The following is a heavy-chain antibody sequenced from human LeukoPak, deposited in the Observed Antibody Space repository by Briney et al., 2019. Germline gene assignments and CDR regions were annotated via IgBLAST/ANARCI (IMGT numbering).Heavy chain of an antibody. Sequence: GASVKVSCKASGYTFTSYDINWVRQAPGQGLEWMGWINPNTGGTNYAQKFQGWVTMTRDTSISTAYMELSRLTSDDTAVYYCARGTVTTSLDYWGQGTLVSVSS. D-gene: IGHD4-17*01. V-gene: IGHV1-2*04. CDR1: GYTFTSYD. CDR2: INPNTGGT. J-gene: IGHJ4*02. CDR3: ARGTVTTSLDY.